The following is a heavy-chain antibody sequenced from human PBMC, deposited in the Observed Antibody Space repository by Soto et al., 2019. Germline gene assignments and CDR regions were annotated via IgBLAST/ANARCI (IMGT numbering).Heavy chain of an antibody. CDR2: ISAYNGNT. V-gene: IGHV1-18*01. CDR1: GYTFTSYA. D-gene: IGHD3-10*02. CDR3: ARDRVPVNI. Sequence: QVQLVQSGAEVKKPGASVKVSCKASGYTFTSYAISWVRQAPGQGLEWMGWISAYNGNTNYAQKLQGRVTMTTDTSVSTAYSELYIVGYDATSVYYCARDRVPVNIWGQGTMFTASS. J-gene: IGHJ3*02.